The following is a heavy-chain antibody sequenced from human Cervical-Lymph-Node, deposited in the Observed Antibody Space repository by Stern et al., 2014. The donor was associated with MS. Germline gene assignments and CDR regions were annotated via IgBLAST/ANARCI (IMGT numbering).Heavy chain of an antibody. Sequence: QLQLQESGPRLVKPSETLSLTCSVSGDSMTSSSYYWGWIRQSPGMGLEWIGSFYFPGTTYFTPPAETRPTMPVDTAKNQSPLKLNPLTATDTATYYCARHLRRGGAIDIWGQGTRVPVSS. V-gene: IGHV4-39*01. CDR3: ARHLRRGGAIDI. D-gene: IGHD3-16*02. J-gene: IGHJ3*02. CDR1: GDSMTSSSYY. CDR2: FYFPGTT.